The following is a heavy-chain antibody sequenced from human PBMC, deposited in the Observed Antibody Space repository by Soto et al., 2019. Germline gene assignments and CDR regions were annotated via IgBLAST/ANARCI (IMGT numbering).Heavy chain of an antibody. Sequence: QVQLVQSGAEVKKPGSSAKVSCKASGGTFNTFAFTWVRQAPGQGFEWMGGVIPLFNTPDYAQKFQGRVTITADESTSTVYLELSGLSSDDTAVYFCGLASKWELLGYFYGMDVWGQGTTVIFSS. CDR2: VIPLFNTP. CDR1: GGTFNTFA. CDR3: GLASKWELLGYFYGMDV. J-gene: IGHJ6*02. V-gene: IGHV1-69*01. D-gene: IGHD1-26*01.